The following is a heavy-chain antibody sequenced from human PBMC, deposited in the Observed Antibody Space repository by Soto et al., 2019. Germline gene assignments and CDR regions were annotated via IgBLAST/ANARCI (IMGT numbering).Heavy chain of an antibody. CDR3: AKLNDFWSGYYPYYFDY. Sequence: LRLSCAASGFTFSSYAMSWVRQAPGKGLEWVSAISGSGGSTYYADSVKGRFTISRDNSKNTLYLQMNSLRAEDTAVYYCAKLNDFWSGYYPYYFDYWGQGTLVTVSS. D-gene: IGHD3-3*01. J-gene: IGHJ4*02. CDR1: GFTFSSYA. CDR2: ISGSGGST. V-gene: IGHV3-23*01.